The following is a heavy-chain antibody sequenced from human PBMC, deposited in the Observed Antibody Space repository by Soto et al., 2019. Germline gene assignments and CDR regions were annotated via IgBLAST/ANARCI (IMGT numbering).Heavy chain of an antibody. V-gene: IGHV1-69*08. Sequence: QVQLVQSGAEVKKPGSSVKVSCKASGGTFSSYTISWVRQAPGQGLEWMGRIIPILGIANYAQKFQGRVTITADKSTRTAYMELSSVRSYVTAVYYCATDGYSGYGWAFDYWGKGTVFTVSS. CDR2: IIPILGIA. CDR3: ATDGYSGYGWAFDY. D-gene: IGHD5-12*01. CDR1: GGTFSSYT. J-gene: IGHJ4*02.